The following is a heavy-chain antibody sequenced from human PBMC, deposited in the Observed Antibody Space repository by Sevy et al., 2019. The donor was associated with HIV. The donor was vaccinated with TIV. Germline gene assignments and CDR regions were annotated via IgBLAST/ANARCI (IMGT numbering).Heavy chain of an antibody. Sequence: GGSLRLSCAASGFTFSTYTMNWVRQAPGKGLEWVSSISGSSNYIDYANSLKGRFTISRDNAKNSLYLQMNSLRAEDTAVYYCARPYGSGSWEAFDIWGQGTMVTVSS. CDR2: ISGSSNYI. J-gene: IGHJ3*02. D-gene: IGHD3-10*01. CDR3: ARPYGSGSWEAFDI. V-gene: IGHV3-21*01. CDR1: GFTFSTYT.